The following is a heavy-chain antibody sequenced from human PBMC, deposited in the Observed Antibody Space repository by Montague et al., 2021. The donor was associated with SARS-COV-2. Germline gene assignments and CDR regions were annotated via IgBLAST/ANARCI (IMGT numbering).Heavy chain of an antibody. CDR1: RGSINSGGCF. CDR3: ARGVSLGDHLDY. D-gene: IGHD4-17*01. Sequence: TLSLTCTVSRGSINSGGCFWTWIRQHPGKGLEWIGHIYWSGSTRDNPSLRGRVSFSVDTSKNQFSLQLTSATAADTAVYYCARGVSLGDHLDYWGQGALVTVS. J-gene: IGHJ4*02. CDR2: IYWSGST. V-gene: IGHV4-31*03.